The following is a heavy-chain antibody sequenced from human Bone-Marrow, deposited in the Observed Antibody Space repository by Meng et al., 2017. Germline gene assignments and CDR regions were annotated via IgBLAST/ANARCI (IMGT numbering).Heavy chain of an antibody. V-gene: IGHV1-24*01. CDR1: GYNFPDYW. D-gene: IGHD2-21*02. J-gene: IGHJ4*02. CDR2: IDPKSGDT. CDR3: ATVRLAYCGGDCYSRFDY. Sequence: ASVKVSCKPSGYNFPDYWLHWVRRAPGQGLEWMGRIDPKSGDTHYAQKFQGRVTMTEDTSTDTAYMELSSLRSEDTAVYYCATVRLAYCGGDCYSRFDYWGQGTLVTVSS.